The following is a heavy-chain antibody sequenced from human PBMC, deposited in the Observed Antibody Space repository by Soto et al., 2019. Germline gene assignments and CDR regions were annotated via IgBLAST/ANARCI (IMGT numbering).Heavy chain of an antibody. V-gene: IGHV1-2*04. Sequence: WASVKVSCKASGYTFTGYYMHWVRQAPGQGLEWMGWINPNSGGTNYAQKFQGWVTMTRDTSISTAYMELSRLRSDDTAVYYCARGYYGSGSYFYMDVWGKGTTVTVSS. CDR1: GYTFTGYY. CDR3: ARGYYGSGSYFYMDV. D-gene: IGHD3-10*01. CDR2: INPNSGGT. J-gene: IGHJ6*03.